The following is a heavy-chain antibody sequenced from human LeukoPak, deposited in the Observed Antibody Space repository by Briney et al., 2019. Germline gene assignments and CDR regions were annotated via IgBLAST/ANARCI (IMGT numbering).Heavy chain of an antibody. D-gene: IGHD2-2*01. CDR1: GGTFSSSA. CDR2: NIPIFGTA. J-gene: IGHJ3*02. V-gene: IGHV1-69*01. CDR3: AGAPYCSSSSCYGSDAFVI. Sequence: SVNVSCKASGGTFSSSALSWVRQAPGQGLEWMGGNIPIFGTANYAQKFQGRVTITADESTSTAYMELSSLRSEDTAVYYCAGAPYCSSSSCYGSDAFVIWGQGTMVTVSS.